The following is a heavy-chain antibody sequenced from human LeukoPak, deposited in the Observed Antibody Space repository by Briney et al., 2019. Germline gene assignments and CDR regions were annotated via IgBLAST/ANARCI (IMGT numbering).Heavy chain of an antibody. Sequence: SETLSLTCAVSGGSISSGGYSWSWLRQPPGKGPEWIGYIYHSGSTYYNPSLKSRVTISVDRSKNQFSLKLSSVTAADTAVYYCASLTFSGRGNWFDPWGQGTLVTVSS. CDR3: ASLTFSGRGNWFDP. CDR1: GGSISSGGYS. D-gene: IGHD3-10*01. J-gene: IGHJ5*02. V-gene: IGHV4-30-2*01. CDR2: IYHSGST.